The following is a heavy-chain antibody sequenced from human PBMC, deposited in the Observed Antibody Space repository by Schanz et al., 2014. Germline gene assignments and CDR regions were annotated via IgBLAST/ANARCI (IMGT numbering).Heavy chain of an antibody. CDR2: ISASGGDT. V-gene: IGHV3-23*01. Sequence: DVHLLESGGGLVQPGGSLRLSCAASEFTFSTDAMSWVRQVPGKGLEWLSVISASGGDTYYADSVRGRFTISRDNAENTLFLQMNSLRAEDTAVYYCARDGEAAAGCDYWGQGTLVTVSS. D-gene: IGHD6-13*01. J-gene: IGHJ4*02. CDR3: ARDGEAAAGCDY. CDR1: EFTFSTDA.